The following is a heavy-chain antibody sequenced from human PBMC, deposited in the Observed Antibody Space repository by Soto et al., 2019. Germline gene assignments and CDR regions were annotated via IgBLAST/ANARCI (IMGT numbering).Heavy chain of an antibody. CDR2: IWYDGSNK. V-gene: IGHV3-33*01. D-gene: IGHD1-26*01. CDR3: ARGAGGNLHNAFDV. Sequence: GGSLRLSCAASGFTFSSYGMHWVRQAPGKGLEWVAVIWYDGSNKYYADSVKGRFTISRDNSKNTLYLQMNSLRAEDTAVYYWARGAGGNLHNAFDVWGQGTMVTVSS. CDR1: GFTFSSYG. J-gene: IGHJ3*01.